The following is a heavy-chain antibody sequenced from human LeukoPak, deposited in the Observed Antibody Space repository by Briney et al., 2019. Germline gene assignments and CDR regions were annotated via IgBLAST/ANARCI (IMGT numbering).Heavy chain of an antibody. V-gene: IGHV3-21*01. Sequence: GGPLRLPCAASGFPFSSSTMNWAPQAPGKGLEWVSSISSSSSYIYYADSVKGRFTISRDNAKNSLYLQMNSLRAEDTAVYYCASGSASTVTTACDYWGQGTLVTVSS. CDR1: GFPFSSST. CDR2: ISSSSSYI. CDR3: ASGSASTVTTACDY. J-gene: IGHJ4*02. D-gene: IGHD4-17*01.